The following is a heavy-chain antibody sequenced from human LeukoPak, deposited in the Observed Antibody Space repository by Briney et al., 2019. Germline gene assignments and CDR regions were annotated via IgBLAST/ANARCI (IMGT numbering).Heavy chain of an antibody. V-gene: IGHV1-2*02. CDR2: INPNSGGT. Sequence: ASVTVSCKASGYTFTGYYMHWVRQAPGQGLEWMGWINPNSGGTNYAQKFQGRVTMTRDTSISTAYMELSRLRSDDTAVYYCASSPRIVGATHFDYWGQGTLVTVSS. CDR3: ASSPRIVGATHFDY. D-gene: IGHD1-26*01. CDR1: GYTFTGYY. J-gene: IGHJ4*02.